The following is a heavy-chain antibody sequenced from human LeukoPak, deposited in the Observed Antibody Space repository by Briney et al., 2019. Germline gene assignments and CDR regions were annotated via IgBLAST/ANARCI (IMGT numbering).Heavy chain of an antibody. CDR3: ARETTVTTDDAFDI. Sequence: PSETLSLTCTVSGGSISSYYWSWIRQPAGKGLKWIGRIYAGGNTNYNPSLNSRVSMSLDTSKNQFSLKLSSVTAADTAVYYCARETTVTTDDAFDIWGQGTMVTVSS. V-gene: IGHV4-4*07. D-gene: IGHD4-17*01. J-gene: IGHJ3*02. CDR2: IYAGGNT. CDR1: GGSISSYY.